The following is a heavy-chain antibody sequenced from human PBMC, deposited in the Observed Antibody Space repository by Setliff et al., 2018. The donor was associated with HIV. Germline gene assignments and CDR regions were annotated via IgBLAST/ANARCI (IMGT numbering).Heavy chain of an antibody. CDR3: AREPDKIAAADS. Sequence: SETLSLTCTVSGDSIGFSGYFWCWIRQHPGKGLEWIGYIYYSGSTFYNPSLKSRAAIPIDTSKNQFFLKLKSVTVADTAVYYCAREPDKIAAADSWGQGTLVTVS. CDR1: GDSIGFSGYF. V-gene: IGHV4-31*03. D-gene: IGHD6-13*01. CDR2: IYYSGST. J-gene: IGHJ4*02.